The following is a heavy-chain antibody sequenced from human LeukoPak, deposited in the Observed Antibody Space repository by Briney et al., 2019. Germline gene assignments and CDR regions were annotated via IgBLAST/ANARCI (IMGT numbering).Heavy chain of an antibody. D-gene: IGHD3-22*01. CDR3: ARDGHYYYESSGPWYFDL. CDR1: GGSISSYY. V-gene: IGHV4-59*01. J-gene: IGHJ2*01. Sequence: SETLSLTCTVSGGSISSYYWSWIRQPPGRGLKWIGYIYYSGSTNYSPSLKSRVTISVDTSKNQFSLKLSSVAAADTAVYYCARDGHYYYESSGPWYFDLWGSGTLVTVSS. CDR2: IYYSGST.